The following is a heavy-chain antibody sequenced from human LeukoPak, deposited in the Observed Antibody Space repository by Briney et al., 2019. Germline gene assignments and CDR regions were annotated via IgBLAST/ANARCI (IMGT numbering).Heavy chain of an antibody. CDR1: GGSISSYY. V-gene: IGHV4-59*01. D-gene: IGHD4-17*01. CDR3: ARPLQGRTVTLHY. J-gene: IGHJ4*02. Sequence: SETLSLTCAVSGGSISSYYWSWIRQPPGKGLEWIGFIYYSGSTNYNPSLKSRVTISVDTSKNQFSLKLTSVTAADTAVYYCARPLQGRTVTLHYWGQGTLVTVSS. CDR2: IYYSGST.